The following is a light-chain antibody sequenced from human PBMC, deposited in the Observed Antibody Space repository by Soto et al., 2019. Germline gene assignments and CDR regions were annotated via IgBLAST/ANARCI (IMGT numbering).Light chain of an antibody. CDR2: EVD. Sequence: QSVLTQPPSASGSPGQSVTISCTGTSSDVGGYNYVSWYQHHPGKAPKLSIYEVDERPSGVPDRFSGCKSGNTASLTVSGLQAEDEADYYCSSYVGRNNFPYVFGTGTKLTVL. CDR3: SSYVGRNNFPYV. J-gene: IGLJ1*01. CDR1: SSDVGGYNY. V-gene: IGLV2-8*01.